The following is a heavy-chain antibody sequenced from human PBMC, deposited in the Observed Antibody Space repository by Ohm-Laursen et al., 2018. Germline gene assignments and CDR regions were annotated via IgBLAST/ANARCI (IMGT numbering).Heavy chain of an antibody. J-gene: IGHJ4*02. CDR3: AKEQPLITMRHVWFDY. V-gene: IGHV3-23*01. Sequence: GSLRLSCTASGFTFSSYAMSWVRQAPGKGLEWVSAISGSGGSTYYADSVKGRFTISRDNSKNTLYLQMNSLRAEDTAVYYCAKEQPLITMRHVWFDYWGQGTLVTVSS. CDR1: GFTFSSYA. D-gene: IGHD3-22*01. CDR2: ISGSGGST.